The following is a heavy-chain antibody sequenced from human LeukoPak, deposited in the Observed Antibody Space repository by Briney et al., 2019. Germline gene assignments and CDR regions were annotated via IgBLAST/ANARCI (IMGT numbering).Heavy chain of an antibody. CDR2: INHSGST. D-gene: IGHD7-27*01. Sequence: SETLSLTCAVYGGSFSGYYWSWIRQPPGKGLEWIGEINHSGSTNYNPSLKSRVTISVDTSKNQFSLKLSSVTAADTAVYYCARALDELGLWFDPWGQGTLVTVSS. J-gene: IGHJ5*02. CDR1: GGSFSGYY. CDR3: ARALDELGLWFDP. V-gene: IGHV4-34*01.